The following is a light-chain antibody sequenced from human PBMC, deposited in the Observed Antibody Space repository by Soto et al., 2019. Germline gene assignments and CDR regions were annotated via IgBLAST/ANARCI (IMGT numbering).Light chain of an antibody. CDR2: AAS. Sequence: IQLTQSPSSLSASVGDRVTITCRASQGISSYLAWYQQKPGKAPNLLIYAASTLQSGVPSRFSGSGSGTDFTLTISSLQPEDFATYYCQQLNRYPLTFGPGTKVDFK. CDR1: QGISSY. CDR3: QQLNRYPLT. V-gene: IGKV1-9*01. J-gene: IGKJ3*01.